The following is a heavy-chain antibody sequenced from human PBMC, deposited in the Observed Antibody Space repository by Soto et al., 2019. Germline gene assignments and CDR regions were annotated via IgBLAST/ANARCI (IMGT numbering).Heavy chain of an antibody. D-gene: IGHD5-18*01. CDR1: GVSVRSGSYY. V-gene: IGHV4-61*01. J-gene: IGHJ4*02. CDR3: ARLWDTAMAYFDY. CDR2: IYYSGST. Sequence: PSETLSLTCTFSGVSVRSGSYYWSWIRQPPGKGLEWIGYIYYSGSTNYNPSLKSRVTISVDTSKNQFSLKLSSVTAADTAVYYCARLWDTAMAYFDYWGQGTLVTVSS.